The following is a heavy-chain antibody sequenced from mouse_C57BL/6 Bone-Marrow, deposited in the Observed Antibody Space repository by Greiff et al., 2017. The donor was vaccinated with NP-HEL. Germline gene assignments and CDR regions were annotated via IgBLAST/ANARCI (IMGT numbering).Heavy chain of an antibody. J-gene: IGHJ1*03. CDR2: INYDGSST. V-gene: IGHV5-16*01. D-gene: IGHD1-1*01. CDR3: ARAGSSFYWYFDV. CDR1: GFTFSDYY. Sequence: EVQLVESEGGLVQPGRSMKLSCTASGFTFSDYYMAWVRQVPEKGLEWVANINYDGSSTYYLDSLKSRFIISRDNAKNILYLQMSSLKSEDTATYYCARAGSSFYWYFDVWGTGTTVTVSS.